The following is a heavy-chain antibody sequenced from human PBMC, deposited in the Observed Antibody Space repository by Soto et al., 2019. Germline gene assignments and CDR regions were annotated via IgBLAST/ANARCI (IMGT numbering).Heavy chain of an antibody. D-gene: IGHD3-3*01. V-gene: IGHV3-30*18. CDR1: GFTFSSYG. J-gene: IGHJ6*02. CDR3: GKDRGSSVEWPIRSYYYGMDV. CDR2: ISYDGSNK. Sequence: QVQLVESGGGVVQPGRSLRLSCAASGFTFSSYGMHWVRQAPGKGLEWVAVISYDGSNKYYADSVKGRFTISRDNSKNTLFLQMSSLRAEDTAVYYCGKDRGSSVEWPIRSYYYGMDVWGQGTTVTVSS.